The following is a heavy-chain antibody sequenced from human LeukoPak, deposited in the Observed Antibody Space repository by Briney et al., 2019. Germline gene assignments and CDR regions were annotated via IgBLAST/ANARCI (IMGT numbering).Heavy chain of an antibody. CDR1: GGTFSSYA. CDR2: IITILGIA. D-gene: IGHD2-15*01. CDR3: ARTVCSGGSCYFSPQHMFDY. V-gene: IGHV1-69*04. Sequence: SVKVSCKASGGTFSSYAISWVRQAPGQGLEWMGRIITILGIANYAQKFQGRVTITADKSTSTAYMELSSLRSEDTAVYYCARTVCSGGSCYFSPQHMFDYWGQGTLVTVSS. J-gene: IGHJ4*02.